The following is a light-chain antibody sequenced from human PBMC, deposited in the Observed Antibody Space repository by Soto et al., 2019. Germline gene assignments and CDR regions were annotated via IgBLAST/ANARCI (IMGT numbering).Light chain of an antibody. CDR3: QQSYSTPQT. CDR2: AAY. J-gene: IGKJ5*01. V-gene: IGKV1-39*01. CDR1: QSISSY. Sequence: DIQMTQSPSSLSASVGDRVTITCRASQSISSYLNWYQQKPGKAPKLLIYAAYSLQSGVQSRFSGSGSGTDFTLTIRSLQPEDFATYYCQQSYSTPQTFGQGTRLEIK.